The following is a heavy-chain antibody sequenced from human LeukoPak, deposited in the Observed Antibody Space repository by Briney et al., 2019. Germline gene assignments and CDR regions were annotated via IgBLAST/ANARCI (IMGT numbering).Heavy chain of an antibody. Sequence: GGSLRLSCAASGFTFSSYGMHWVRQAPGKGLEWVAVISYDGSNKYYADPVKGRFTISRDNSKNTLYLQMNSLRAEDTAVYYCAKSVLWFGEFRYGMDVWGQGTTVTVSS. CDR1: GFTFSSYG. V-gene: IGHV3-30*18. CDR3: AKSVLWFGEFRYGMDV. J-gene: IGHJ6*02. D-gene: IGHD3-10*01. CDR2: ISYDGSNK.